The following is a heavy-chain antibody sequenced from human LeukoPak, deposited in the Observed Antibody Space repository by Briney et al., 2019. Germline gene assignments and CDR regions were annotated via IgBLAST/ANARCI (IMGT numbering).Heavy chain of an antibody. CDR1: GFTFSSYW. CDR3: ARDKPRGSYYGAIFDS. D-gene: IGHD1-26*01. CDR2: IRDDGGEI. Sequence: GGSLRLSCEASGFTFSSYWMSWVRQAPGKGLEWVANIRDDGGEIYYVDSVKGRFTISRDNAKSSLFLQMNSLRAEDAAVYYCARDKPRGSYYGAIFDSWGQGTLVTVSS. V-gene: IGHV3-7*01. J-gene: IGHJ4*02.